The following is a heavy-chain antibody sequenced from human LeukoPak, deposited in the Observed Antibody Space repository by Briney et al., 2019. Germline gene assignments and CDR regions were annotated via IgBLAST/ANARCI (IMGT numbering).Heavy chain of an antibody. Sequence: SQTLSLTCTVSGGSISSYYWSWIPQPPGKGLEWIGYIYYSGSTNYNPSLKSRVTISVDTSKNQFSLKLSSVTAADTAVCYCARDRIAVAGKDYGMDVWGQGTTVTVSS. D-gene: IGHD6-19*01. CDR1: GGSISSYY. CDR3: ARDRIAVAGKDYGMDV. V-gene: IGHV4-59*01. J-gene: IGHJ6*02. CDR2: IYYSGST.